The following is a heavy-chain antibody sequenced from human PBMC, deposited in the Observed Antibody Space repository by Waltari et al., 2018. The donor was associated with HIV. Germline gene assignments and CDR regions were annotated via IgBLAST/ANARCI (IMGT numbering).Heavy chain of an antibody. V-gene: IGHV3-7*01. J-gene: IGHJ5*02. CDR2: IKQDGSEK. Sequence: GGSLRLSCAASGFTFSSYWMSWVRQAPGKGLEWVANIKQDGSEKYYVDSVKGRFTISRDNAKNSLYLQMNSLRAEDTAVYYCARGAYSSSVAWFDPWGQGTLVTVSS. D-gene: IGHD6-6*01. CDR3: ARGAYSSSVAWFDP. CDR1: GFTFSSYW.